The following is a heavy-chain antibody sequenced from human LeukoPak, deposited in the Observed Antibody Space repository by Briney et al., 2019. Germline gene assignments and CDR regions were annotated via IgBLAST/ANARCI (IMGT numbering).Heavy chain of an antibody. V-gene: IGHV3-53*01. CDR2: IYSGGST. CDR1: GFTVSSNY. D-gene: IGHD3-22*01. Sequence: GGSLRLSRAASGFTVSSNYMSWVRQAPGKGLEWVSVIYSGGSTYYADSVKGRFTISRDNSKNTLYLQMNSLRAEDTAVYYCARWAYDSSGYYETYYFDYWGQGTLVTVSS. CDR3: ARWAYDSSGYYETYYFDY. J-gene: IGHJ4*02.